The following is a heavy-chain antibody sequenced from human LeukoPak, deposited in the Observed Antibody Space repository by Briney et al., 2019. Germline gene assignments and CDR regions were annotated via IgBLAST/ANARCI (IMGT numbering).Heavy chain of an antibody. CDR2: ISGSGGST. V-gene: IGHV3-23*01. Sequence: GGSLRLSCAASGFTFSSYSMTWVRQVPGKGLEWVSSISGSGGSTYYADSVKGRFTISRDNSKNMVYLQMNSLRAEDTAVYYCAKDLDGYHASYFGSWGQGTLDTVSS. J-gene: IGHJ4*02. CDR1: GFTFSSYS. CDR3: AKDLDGYHASYFGS. D-gene: IGHD5-24*01.